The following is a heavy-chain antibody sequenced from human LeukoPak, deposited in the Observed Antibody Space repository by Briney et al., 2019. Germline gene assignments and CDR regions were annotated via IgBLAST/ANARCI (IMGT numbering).Heavy chain of an antibody. CDR2: IYYRGST. Sequence: SETLSLTCTVSGGSISNYYWSWIREPPGKGLEWIGYIYYRGSTNYNPSLKSRVTISVDTSKNQFSLKLSSVTAADTAVYYCARGGAYYDFWSGHSDYWGQGTLVTVSS. CDR3: ARGGAYYDFWSGHSDY. D-gene: IGHD3-3*01. V-gene: IGHV4-59*01. CDR1: GGSISNYY. J-gene: IGHJ4*02.